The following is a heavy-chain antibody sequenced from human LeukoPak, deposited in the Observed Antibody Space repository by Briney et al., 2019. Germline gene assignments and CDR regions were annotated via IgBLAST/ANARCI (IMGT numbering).Heavy chain of an antibody. V-gene: IGHV3-23*01. Sequence: PGGSLRLSCAASGFTFSSYAMSWVRQAPGKGLEWVSAISGSGGSTYYADSVKGRFTISRDNSKNTLYLQMNSLRAEDTAVYYCAKGLDMVRGVTPFDYWGQGTLVTVSS. CDR3: AKGLDMVRGVTPFDY. CDR1: GFTFSSYA. D-gene: IGHD3-10*01. CDR2: ISGSGGST. J-gene: IGHJ4*02.